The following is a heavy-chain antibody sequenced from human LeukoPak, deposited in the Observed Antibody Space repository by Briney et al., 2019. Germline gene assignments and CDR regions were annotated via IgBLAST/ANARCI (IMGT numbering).Heavy chain of an antibody. CDR2: IYHSGST. D-gene: IGHD2-2*01. V-gene: IGHV4-30-2*01. CDR3: ASYCSSTSCYWAMDAFDI. Sequence: SETLSLTCTVSGGSISSGGYYWSWIRQPPGKGLEWIGYIYHSGSTYYNPSLKSRVTISEDRSKNQFSLKLSSVTAADTAVYYCASYCSSTSCYWAMDAFDIWGQGTMVTVSS. CDR1: GGSISSGGYY. J-gene: IGHJ3*02.